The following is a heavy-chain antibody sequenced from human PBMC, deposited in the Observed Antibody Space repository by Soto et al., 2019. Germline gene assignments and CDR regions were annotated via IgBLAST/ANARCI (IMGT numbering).Heavy chain of an antibody. CDR2: MWYDGSNK. Sequence: PGGSLRLSCAASGFTFSSYGMHWVRQAPGKGLEWVAVMWYDGSNKYYADSVKGRFTISRDNSKNTLYLQMNSLRAEDTAVYYCASLGITGTTEWFDPWGQGTLVTVSS. V-gene: IGHV3-33*01. CDR3: ASLGITGTTEWFDP. CDR1: GFTFSSYG. J-gene: IGHJ5*02. D-gene: IGHD1-7*01.